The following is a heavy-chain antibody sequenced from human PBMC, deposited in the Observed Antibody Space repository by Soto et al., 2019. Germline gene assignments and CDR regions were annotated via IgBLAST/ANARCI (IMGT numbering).Heavy chain of an antibody. Sequence: GESLKISCKGSGYSFTIYWIGWVRQMPWKGLEWMGIIYPGDSDTRYSPSFQGQVTISADKSISTAYLQWSSLKASDTAMYYCARVYCSGGSCYGDTYFDYWGQGTLVTVSS. CDR2: IYPGDSDT. CDR1: GYSFTIYW. J-gene: IGHJ4*02. V-gene: IGHV5-51*01. CDR3: ARVYCSGGSCYGDTYFDY. D-gene: IGHD2-15*01.